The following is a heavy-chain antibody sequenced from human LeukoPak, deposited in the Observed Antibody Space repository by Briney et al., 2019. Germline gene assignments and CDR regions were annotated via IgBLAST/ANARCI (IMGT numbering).Heavy chain of an antibody. D-gene: IGHD5-24*01. CDR2: ISSTTDYK. CDR3: ARAKNIKMTTILDY. CDR1: GFTFSAYY. J-gene: IGHJ4*02. V-gene: IGHV3-21*01. Sequence: GGSLRLSCAASGFTFSAYYMNWVRQAPGKGLEWVSSISSTTDYKVYADSLKGRFTISRDNAKNSLYLQMNSLRAEDTAVYYCARAKNIKMTTILDYWDQGTLVTVSS.